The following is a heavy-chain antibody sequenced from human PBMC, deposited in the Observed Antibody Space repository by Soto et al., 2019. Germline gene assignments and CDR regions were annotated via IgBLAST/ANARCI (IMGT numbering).Heavy chain of an antibody. CDR3: ARITVATIGVYYYYYMDV. D-gene: IGHD5-12*01. CDR1: GGSISSYY. J-gene: IGHJ6*03. CDR2: IYYSGST. V-gene: IGHV4-59*08. Sequence: PSETLSLTCTVSGGSISSYYWSWIRQPPGKGLEWIGYIYYSGSTNYNPSLKSRVTISVDTSKNQFSLKLSSVTAADTAVYYCARITVATIGVYYYYYMDVWGKGTTVTVSS.